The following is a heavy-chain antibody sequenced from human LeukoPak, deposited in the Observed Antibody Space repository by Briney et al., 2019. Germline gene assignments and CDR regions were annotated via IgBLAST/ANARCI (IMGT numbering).Heavy chain of an antibody. CDR3: ARDPYRSLSPIDY. V-gene: IGHV3-7*01. D-gene: IGHD1-26*01. J-gene: IGHJ4*02. CDR2: IKQDGGEK. CDR1: GFTFSSYW. Sequence: PGGSLRLSCAASGFTFSSYWMSWVRQAPGKGQEWVANIKQDGGEKYYVDSVKGRFTISRDNAKNSLYLQMNSLRAEDTAVYYCARDPYRSLSPIDYWGQGTLVTVSS.